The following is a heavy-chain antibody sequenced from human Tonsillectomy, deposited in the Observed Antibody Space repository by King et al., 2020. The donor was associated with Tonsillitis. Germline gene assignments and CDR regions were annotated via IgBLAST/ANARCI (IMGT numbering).Heavy chain of an antibody. V-gene: IGHV3-15*07. CDR3: TTDEPGGGTRPRDAFDI. D-gene: IGHD1-26*01. CDR1: GFTFSNAW. J-gene: IGHJ3*02. Sequence: VQLVESGGGLVKPGGSLRLSCAASGFTFSNAWMNWVRQAPGKGLEWVGRIKSKTDGGTTDYAAPVKGRFTISRDDSKNMLYLQMNSLKTEDAAVYYCTTDEPGGGTRPRDAFDIWGQGTMVTVSS. CDR2: IKSKTDGGTT.